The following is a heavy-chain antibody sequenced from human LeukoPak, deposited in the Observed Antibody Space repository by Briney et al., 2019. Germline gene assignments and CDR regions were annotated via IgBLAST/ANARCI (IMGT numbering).Heavy chain of an antibody. CDR3: ARGYSYGSTHNDY. CDR2: IYYSGST. D-gene: IGHD5-18*01. V-gene: IGHV4-39*01. CDR1: GGSISSSSYY. J-gene: IGHJ4*02. Sequence: SETLSLTCTVFGGSISSSSYYWGWIRQPPGRGLEWIGSIYYSGSTYYNPSLKSRVTISVDTSKNQFSLKLSSVTAADTAVYYCARGYSYGSTHNDYWGQGTLVTVSS.